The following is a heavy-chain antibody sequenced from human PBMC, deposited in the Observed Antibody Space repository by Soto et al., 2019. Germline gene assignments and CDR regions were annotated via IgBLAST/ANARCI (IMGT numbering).Heavy chain of an antibody. J-gene: IGHJ5*02. Sequence: QVQLQESGPGLVKPSGTLSLTCAVSGGSISSSNWWSWVRQPPGKGLEWIGEIYHSGSTNYHPSLKSRVTISVAKSKNHFSLNLTSVTAADTAVYYCARARPIAPFDPWGQGTLVTVSS. CDR2: IYHSGST. D-gene: IGHD6-13*01. CDR3: ARARPIAPFDP. V-gene: IGHV4-4*02. CDR1: GGSISSSNW.